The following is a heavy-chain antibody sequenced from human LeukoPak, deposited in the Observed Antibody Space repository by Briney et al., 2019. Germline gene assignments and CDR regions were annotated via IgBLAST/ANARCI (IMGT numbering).Heavy chain of an antibody. V-gene: IGHV3-23*01. Sequence: GGSLRLSCAVSGFTFSSFGMNWVRQAPGKGLEWVSVISGIGGTTDYADSVKGRFTISRDNSKNTLYLQMNSLRAEDTAVYYCAKDLSSNYYYYYGMDVWGQGTTVTVSS. J-gene: IGHJ6*02. CDR1: GFTFSSFG. D-gene: IGHD4-4*01. CDR3: AKDLSSNYYYYYGMDV. CDR2: ISGIGGTT.